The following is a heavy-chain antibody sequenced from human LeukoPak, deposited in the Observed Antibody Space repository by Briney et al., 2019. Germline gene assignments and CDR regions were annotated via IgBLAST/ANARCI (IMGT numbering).Heavy chain of an antibody. CDR2: ISGSGGST. Sequence: GGSLRLSCTASGFIFNNYAMTWVRQAPGKGLEWVSAISGSGGSTYYADSVKGRFTISRDNSKNTLYLQMNSLRAEDTAVYYCAKDIVVVPAATTFDYWGQGTLVTVSS. D-gene: IGHD2-2*01. V-gene: IGHV3-23*01. CDR1: GFIFNNYA. J-gene: IGHJ4*02. CDR3: AKDIVVVPAATTFDY.